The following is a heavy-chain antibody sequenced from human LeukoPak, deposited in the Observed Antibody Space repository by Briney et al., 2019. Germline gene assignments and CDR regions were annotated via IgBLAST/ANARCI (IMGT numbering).Heavy chain of an antibody. D-gene: IGHD1-26*01. CDR2: RSGSGGST. Sequence: GGSLRLSCAASGFTFSSYAMSWVRQAPGKWREGGSARSGSGGSTYYADSVKGRFTSSRDNSNTTLYLQMNRMRAEDTAVYYCAKGIFSGSSIYWYFDLWGRGTLVPVSS. CDR1: GFTFSSYA. CDR3: AKGIFSGSSIYWYFDL. J-gene: IGHJ2*01. V-gene: IGHV3-23*01.